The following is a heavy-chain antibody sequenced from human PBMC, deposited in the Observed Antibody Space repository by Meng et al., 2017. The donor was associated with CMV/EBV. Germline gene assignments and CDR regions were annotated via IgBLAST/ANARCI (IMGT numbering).Heavy chain of an antibody. CDR1: GGSISSYY. V-gene: IGHV4-4*07. D-gene: IGHD2-21*01. CDR2: IYTSGST. CDR3: ARGSYYRYVIDY. Sequence: VQLRACVPGLVNPSETRSLPCTVSGGSISSYYWSWIRQPAGKGLEWIGRIYTSGSTNYNPSLKSRVTMSVDTSKNQFSLKLSSVTAADTAVYYCARGSYYRYVIDYWGQGTLVTVSS. J-gene: IGHJ4*02.